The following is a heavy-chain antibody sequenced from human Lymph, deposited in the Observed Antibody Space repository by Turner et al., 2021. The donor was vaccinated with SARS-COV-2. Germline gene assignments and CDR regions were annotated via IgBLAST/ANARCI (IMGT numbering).Heavy chain of an antibody. CDR3: ARDATGPLGY. CDR1: GGTCSTYA. D-gene: IGHD1-1*01. J-gene: IGHJ4*02. CDR2: TIPIFGIA. Sequence: QVQLVQSGAEVTKPGSSVTVSCKASGGTCSTYAISWVRQAPGQGLEWLGGTIPIFGIANYAQKFQGRVTITADKFTSTAYMELSSLRSDDTAVYYCARDATGPLGYWGRGTLVTVSS. V-gene: IGHV1-69*10.